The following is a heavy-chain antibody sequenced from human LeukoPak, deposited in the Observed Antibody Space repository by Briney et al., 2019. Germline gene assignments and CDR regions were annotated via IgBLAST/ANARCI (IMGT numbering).Heavy chain of an antibody. D-gene: IGHD3-10*01. J-gene: IGHJ4*02. CDR3: ARAVDHMVRGVIRPYYFDY. CDR1: GFTFSRHG. Sequence: GGSLRLSCVASGFTFSRHGMNWVRQAPGKGLEWVSGISPSGDIKYYVDSVKGRFTVSRDNSKNTLYLQMNSLRAEDTAVYYCARAVDHMVRGVIRPYYFDYWGQGTLVTVSS. V-gene: IGHV3-23*01. CDR2: ISPSGDIK.